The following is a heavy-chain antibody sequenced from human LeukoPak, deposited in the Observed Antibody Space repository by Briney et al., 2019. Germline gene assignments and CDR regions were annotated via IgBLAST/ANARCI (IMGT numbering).Heavy chain of an antibody. J-gene: IGHJ4*02. D-gene: IGHD2-21*01. CDR1: GFTFSSYA. CDR2: ISGSGGST. CDR3: AKGCGGDCYSYDY. V-gene: IGHV3-23*01. Sequence: GGSLRLSCPASGFTFSSYAMSWVRQAPGKGLEWVSAISGSGGSTYYVDSVKGRFTISRDNSKNTLYLQMNSLRAEDTAVYYCAKGCGGDCYSYDYWGQGTLVTVSS.